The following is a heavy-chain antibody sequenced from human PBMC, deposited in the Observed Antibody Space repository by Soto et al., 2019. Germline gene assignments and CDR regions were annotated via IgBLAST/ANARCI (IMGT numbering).Heavy chain of an antibody. J-gene: IGHJ4*02. CDR1: GGTFSSYR. Sequence: SVQVSCKASGGTFSSYRINWVRQAPGQGLEWVGGSVPIHRTADYAQQFPGRVTITADESARTPYMELRSLKFQDTAVYYCVRDSGARLSSSWGQGTLVTVSS. CDR2: SVPIHRTA. D-gene: IGHD6-13*01. V-gene: IGHV1-69*13. CDR3: VRDSGARLSSS.